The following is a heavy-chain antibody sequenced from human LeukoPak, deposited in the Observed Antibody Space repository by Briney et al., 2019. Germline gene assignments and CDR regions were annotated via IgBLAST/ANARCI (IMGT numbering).Heavy chain of an antibody. J-gene: IGHJ4*02. CDR3: AKDPEGIAVAGTEVGY. V-gene: IGHV3-30*18. CDR2: ISYDGSNK. CDR1: GFTFSSYG. D-gene: IGHD6-19*01. Sequence: GGSLRLSCAASGFTFSSYGMHWVRQAPGKGLEWVAVISYDGSNKYYADSVKGRFTISRDNSKNTLYLQMNSLRAEDTAVYYCAKDPEGIAVAGTEVGYWGQGTLVTVSS.